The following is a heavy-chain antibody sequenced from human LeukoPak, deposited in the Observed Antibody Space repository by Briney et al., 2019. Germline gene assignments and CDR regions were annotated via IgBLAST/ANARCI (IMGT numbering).Heavy chain of an antibody. Sequence: GGSLRLSCAASGFTFDDYAMHWVRQAPGKGLEWVPGISWNSGSIGYADSVKGRFTISRDNAKNSLYLQMNSLRAEDTALYYCAKGGAYSYVYNYFDPWGQGTLVTVSS. V-gene: IGHV3-9*01. D-gene: IGHD5-18*01. CDR2: ISWNSGSI. J-gene: IGHJ5*02. CDR1: GFTFDDYA. CDR3: AKGGAYSYVYNYFDP.